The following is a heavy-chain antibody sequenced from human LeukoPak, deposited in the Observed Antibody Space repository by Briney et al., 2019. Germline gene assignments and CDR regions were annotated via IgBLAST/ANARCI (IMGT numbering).Heavy chain of an antibody. CDR2: INTNTGNP. D-gene: IGHD3-9*01. J-gene: IGHJ6*03. Sequence: ASVKVSCKASGYTFTSYAMNWVRQAPGQGLEWMGWINTNTGNPTYAQGFTGRFVFSLDTSVSTAYLQISSLKAEDTAVYYCARGGLRYFDWLTEPYYYYYYYMDVWGKGTTVTVSS. CDR3: ARGGLRYFDWLTEPYYYYYYYMDV. V-gene: IGHV7-4-1*02. CDR1: GYTFTSYA.